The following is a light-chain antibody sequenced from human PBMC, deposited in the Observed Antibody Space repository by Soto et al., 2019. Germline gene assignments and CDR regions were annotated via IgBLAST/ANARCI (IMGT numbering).Light chain of an antibody. CDR1: QSVSGSY. CDR2: GAS. V-gene: IGKV3-20*01. CDR3: QQYDSSPKT. Sequence: EIVLTQSPGTLSLSQVERATLSFRASQSVSGSYLAWYQQKPGQAPRLLIYGASSRATGIPDRFSGSGSGTDFTLTISRLEPEDFAVYYCQQYDSSPKTFGQGTKVDIK. J-gene: IGKJ1*01.